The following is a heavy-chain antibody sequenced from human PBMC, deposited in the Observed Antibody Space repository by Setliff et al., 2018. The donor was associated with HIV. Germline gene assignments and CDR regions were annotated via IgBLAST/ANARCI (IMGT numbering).Heavy chain of an antibody. CDR1: GGTFSSYA. Sequence: VKVSCKASGGTFSSYAISWVRQAPGQGLEWMGGIIPIFGTANYAQKFQGRVTITADESTSTAYMELSSLRSEDTAVYYCARASNFDWVQYYFDYWGQGTLVTVSS. J-gene: IGHJ4*02. V-gene: IGHV1-69*01. D-gene: IGHD3-9*01. CDR2: IIPIFGTA. CDR3: ARASNFDWVQYYFDY.